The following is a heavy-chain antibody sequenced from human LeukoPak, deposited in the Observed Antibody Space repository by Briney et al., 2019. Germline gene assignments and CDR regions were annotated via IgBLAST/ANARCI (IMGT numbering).Heavy chain of an antibody. J-gene: IGHJ4*02. D-gene: IGHD3-10*01. Sequence: SETLSLTCAVYGGSFSGYYWSWIRQPPGKGLEWIGEINHSGSTNYNPSLKSRVTISVDTSKNQFSLKLSSVTAADTAVYYCARLWRRLMVRGKIDYWDQGTLVTVSS. CDR1: GGSFSGYY. V-gene: IGHV4-34*01. CDR3: ARLWRRLMVRGKIDY. CDR2: INHSGST.